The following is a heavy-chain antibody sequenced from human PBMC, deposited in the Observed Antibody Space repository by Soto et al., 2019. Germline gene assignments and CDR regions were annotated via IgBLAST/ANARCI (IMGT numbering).Heavy chain of an antibody. CDR3: ARDRSGSYYNDYYYYGMDV. CDR1: GGSFIGYY. J-gene: IGHJ6*02. Sequence: SETLSLTCAVYGGSFIGYYWSWIRQPPGKGLEWIGEIYHSGSTNYNPSLKSRVTISVDKSKNQFSLKLSSVTAADTAVYYCARDRSGSYYNDYYYYGMDVWGQGTTVTVSS. V-gene: IGHV4-34*01. D-gene: IGHD3-10*01. CDR2: IYHSGST.